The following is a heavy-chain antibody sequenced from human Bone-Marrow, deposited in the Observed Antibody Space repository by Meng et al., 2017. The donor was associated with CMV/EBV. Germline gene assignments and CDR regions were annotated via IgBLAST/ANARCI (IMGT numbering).Heavy chain of an antibody. CDR3: AGVRGGVVVGDGREV. V-gene: IGHV1-8*01. CDR1: GYTFTSYD. CDR2: MNPNSGNT. D-gene: IGHD3-16*02. J-gene: IGHJ6*02. Sequence: ASVKVSCKASGYTFTSYDINWVRQATGQGLEWMGWMNPNSGNTGYAQKFQGRVTMTRNTSISTAYMELSRLRSVDTAVYYCAGVRGGVVVGDGREVWGQGNTVNVSS.